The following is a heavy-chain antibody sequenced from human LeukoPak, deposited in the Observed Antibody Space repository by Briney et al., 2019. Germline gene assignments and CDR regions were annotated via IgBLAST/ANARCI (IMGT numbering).Heavy chain of an antibody. CDR1: GFTFSSYS. CDR2: ISSSSSYI. CDR3: ARDNGKHAFDI. V-gene: IGHV3-21*01. J-gene: IGHJ3*02. Sequence: GGSLRLSCAASGFTFSSYSMNWVRQAPGKGLEGVSSISSSSSYIYYADSVKGRFTISRDNAKNSLYLQMNSLRAEDTAVYYCARDNGKHAFDIWGQETMVTVSS.